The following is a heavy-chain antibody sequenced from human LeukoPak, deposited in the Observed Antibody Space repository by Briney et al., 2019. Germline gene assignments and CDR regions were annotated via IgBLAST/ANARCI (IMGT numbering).Heavy chain of an antibody. J-gene: IGHJ5*02. D-gene: IGHD3-3*01. CDR2: ISAYNGDT. CDR1: GYTFINYG. Sequence: GASVKVSCKASGYTFINYGITWVRQAPGQGLEWVGWISAYNGDTNYAQKLQGRVTMTTDTSTSTAYMELSSLRSDDTALYYCARFDFDFWSGRSFDPWGQGTLVTVSS. V-gene: IGHV1-18*01. CDR3: ARFDFDFWSGRSFDP.